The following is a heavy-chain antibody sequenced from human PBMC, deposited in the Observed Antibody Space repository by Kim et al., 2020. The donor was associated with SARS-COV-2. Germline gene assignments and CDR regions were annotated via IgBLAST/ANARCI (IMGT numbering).Heavy chain of an antibody. Sequence: GGSLRLSCVASGFTFSTYDMNWVRQAPGKGLEWVSVISSSGSYIYYADSLRGRLTTSRDNAKNSLYLEMSSLTAEDTAVYYCARDLGYGFPLDSWGQGTLVTVSS. J-gene: IGHJ1*01. D-gene: IGHD5-18*01. CDR1: GFTFSTYD. CDR2: ISSSGSYI. CDR3: ARDLGYGFPLDS. V-gene: IGHV3-21*01.